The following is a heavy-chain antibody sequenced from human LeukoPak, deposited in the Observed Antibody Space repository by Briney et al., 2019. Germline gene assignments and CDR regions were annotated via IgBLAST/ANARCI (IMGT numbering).Heavy chain of an antibody. J-gene: IGHJ6*02. V-gene: IGHV3-30*18. CDR1: GFTFSSYA. CDR3: AKDQIQWFGESDYYYYGMDV. D-gene: IGHD3-10*01. Sequence: GGSLRLSCAASGFTFSSYAMSWVRQAPGKGLEWVAVISYDGSNKYYADSVKGRFTISRDNSKNTLYLQMNSLRAEDTAVYYCAKDQIQWFGESDYYYYGMDVWGQGTTVTVSS. CDR2: ISYDGSNK.